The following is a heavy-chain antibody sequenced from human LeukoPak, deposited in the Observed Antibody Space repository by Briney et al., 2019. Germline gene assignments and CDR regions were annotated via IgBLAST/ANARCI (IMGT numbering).Heavy chain of an antibody. J-gene: IGHJ6*02. CDR1: GFTFSSYS. D-gene: IGHD2-15*01. CDR3: ARTFVRAATRYYGMDV. CDR2: ISYDGSNK. V-gene: IGHV3-30*03. Sequence: GGSLRLSCAASGFTFSSYSMNWVRQAPGKGLEWVAVISYDGSNKYYADSVKGRFTISRDNSKNTLYLQMNSLRAEDTAVYYCARTFVRAATRYYGMDVWGQGTTVTVSS.